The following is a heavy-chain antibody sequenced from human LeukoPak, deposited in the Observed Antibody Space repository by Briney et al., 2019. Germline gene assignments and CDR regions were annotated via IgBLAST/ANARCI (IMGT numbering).Heavy chain of an antibody. Sequence: GASVKVSCKASGYTFTSYGISWVRQAPGQGLEWMGWISAYNGNTNYAQKLQGRVTMTTDTSTSTAYMELRSLRSDDTAVYYCARVESTVAGRDYFDYWGQGTLVTVSS. V-gene: IGHV1-18*01. D-gene: IGHD4-23*01. CDR1: GYTFTSYG. J-gene: IGHJ4*02. CDR2: ISAYNGNT. CDR3: ARVESTVAGRDYFDY.